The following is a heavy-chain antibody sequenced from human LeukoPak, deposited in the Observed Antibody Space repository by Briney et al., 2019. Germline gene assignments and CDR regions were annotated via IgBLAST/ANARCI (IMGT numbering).Heavy chain of an antibody. CDR3: ARELPNFYGSGSFPGDF. CDR1: GYTFGDYY. CDR2: INPKSGGT. J-gene: IGHJ4*02. V-gene: IGHV1-2*02. D-gene: IGHD3-10*01. Sequence: ASVKVSCKTSGYTFGDYYIHWVRQAPGQGLQWMGWINPKSGGTNSAQKFQGRVTMTRDTSINTVYMDLRGLRSDDAAVYYCARELPNFYGSGSFPGDFWGQGTLVTVSS.